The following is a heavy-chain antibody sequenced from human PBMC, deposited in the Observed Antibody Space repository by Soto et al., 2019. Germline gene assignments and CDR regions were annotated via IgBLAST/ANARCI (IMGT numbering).Heavy chain of an antibody. J-gene: IGHJ4*02. CDR2: IYYSGRT. Sequence: SETLSLTCTVSGGSISSYYWSWIRQAPGKGLEWIGDIYYSGRTNYNPSVKSRVTISVDTSKNQFSLKLTSVTAADTAVYYCVRANYFDYWGQGTLVTVSS. V-gene: IGHV4-59*01. CDR1: GGSISSYY. CDR3: VRANYFDY.